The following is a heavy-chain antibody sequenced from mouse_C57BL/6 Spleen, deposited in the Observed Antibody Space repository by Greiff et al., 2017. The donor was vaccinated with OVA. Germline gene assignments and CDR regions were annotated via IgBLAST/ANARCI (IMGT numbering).Heavy chain of an antibody. V-gene: IGHV1-55*01. D-gene: IGHD2-5*01. CDR1: GYTFTSYW. CDR2: IYPGSGST. CDR3: ARKGVIVTTYFDY. J-gene: IGHJ2*01. Sequence: VQLVESGAELVKPGASVKMSCKASGYTFTSYWITWVKQRPGQGLEWIGDIYPGSGSTNYNEKFKSKATLTVDTSSSTAYMQLSSLTSEDSAVYYCARKGVIVTTYFDYWGQGTTLTVSS.